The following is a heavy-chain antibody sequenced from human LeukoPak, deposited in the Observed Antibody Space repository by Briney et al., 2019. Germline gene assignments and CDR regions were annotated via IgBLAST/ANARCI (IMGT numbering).Heavy chain of an antibody. J-gene: IGHJ6*03. CDR3: AKGVTMGQKFYYYYYMDV. Sequence: GGSLRLSCAASGFTFSSYGMHWVRQAPGKGLEWVAFIRYDGSNKYYADSVKGRFTISRDNSKNTLYLQMNSLRAEDTAVYYCAKGVTMGQKFYYYYYMDVWGKGTTVTISS. D-gene: IGHD3-10*01. CDR2: IRYDGSNK. CDR1: GFTFSSYG. V-gene: IGHV3-30*02.